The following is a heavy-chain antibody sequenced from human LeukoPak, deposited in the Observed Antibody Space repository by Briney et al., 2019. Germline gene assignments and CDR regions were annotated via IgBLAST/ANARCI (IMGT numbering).Heavy chain of an antibody. J-gene: IGHJ4*02. CDR3: ARVRYYDILTGYYSFDY. Sequence: GASVKVSCKASGYTFTGYYMHWVRQAPGQGLEWMGWINPNSGGTNYAQKFQGRVTMTRDTSISTAYMELSRLRSDDTAVYYCARVRYYDILTGYYSFDYWGQGTLVTVSS. CDR1: GYTFTGYY. V-gene: IGHV1-2*02. D-gene: IGHD3-9*01. CDR2: INPNSGGT.